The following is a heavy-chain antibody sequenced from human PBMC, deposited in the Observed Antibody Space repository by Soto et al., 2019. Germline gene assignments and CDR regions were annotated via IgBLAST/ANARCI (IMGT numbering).Heavy chain of an antibody. J-gene: IGHJ4*02. D-gene: IGHD6-13*01. Sequence: GGSLRLSCEASGLTFSNYAMNWVRQAPGKGLEWVSSIILSGGNTYYADSVKGRFTISRDNSKNTLYLQMSSLRAEDTAVYYCATHRIAAADYWGQGTLVTVSS. CDR1: GLTFSNYA. CDR3: ATHRIAAADY. V-gene: IGHV3-23*01. CDR2: IILSGGNT.